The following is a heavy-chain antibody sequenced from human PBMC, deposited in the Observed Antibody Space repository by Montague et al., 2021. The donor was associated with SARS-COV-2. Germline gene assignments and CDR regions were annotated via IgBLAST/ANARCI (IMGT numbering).Heavy chain of an antibody. D-gene: IGHD2-2*01. Sequence: SETLSLTCTVSGGSFSSYYWSWIRQPAGKGLEWIGRIFTSGTASYSPSLKSRVTMAVDTSKNQFSLKLSSVTAADTAVYYCAKTSVSGYHGGFDSWGQGTLVTVSS. J-gene: IGHJ4*02. CDR1: GGSFSSYY. V-gene: IGHV4-4*07. CDR2: IFTSGTA. CDR3: AKTSVSGYHGGFDS.